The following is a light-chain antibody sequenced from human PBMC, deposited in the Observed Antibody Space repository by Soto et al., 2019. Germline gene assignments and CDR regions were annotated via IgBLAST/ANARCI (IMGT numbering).Light chain of an antibody. Sequence: DIHMTQSPSSLSASVGDRVTITCRPSQSIDNFLNWYQQKPGKAPNLLIYAASSLQSGVSSRFSGSGSGTDFTLTISSLQPEDSATYYCQQSYSLPYTLGQGTKVDI. CDR3: QQSYSLPYT. V-gene: IGKV1-39*01. CDR1: QSIDNF. J-gene: IGKJ2*01. CDR2: AAS.